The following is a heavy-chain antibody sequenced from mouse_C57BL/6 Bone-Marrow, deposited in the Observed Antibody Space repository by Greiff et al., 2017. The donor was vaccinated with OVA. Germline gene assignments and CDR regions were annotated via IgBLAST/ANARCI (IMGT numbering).Heavy chain of an antibody. Sequence: QVQLQQPGAELVKPGASVKMSCKASGYTFTSYWITWVKQRPGQGLEWIGDIYPGSGSTNYNEKFKSKATLTVDTSSSTAYMQLSSLTSEDSAVYYCARNGPITTVVATRKYFDYRGQGTTLTVSS. CDR2: IYPGSGST. CDR1: GYTFTSYW. J-gene: IGHJ2*01. CDR3: ARNGPITTVVATRKYFDY. V-gene: IGHV1-55*01. D-gene: IGHD1-1*01.